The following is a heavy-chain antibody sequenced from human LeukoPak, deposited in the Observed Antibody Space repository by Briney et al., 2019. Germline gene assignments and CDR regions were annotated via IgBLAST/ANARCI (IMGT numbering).Heavy chain of an antibody. J-gene: IGHJ6*03. Sequence: SETLFLTCAVYGGSFSGYYWSWIRQPPAKGQEWIGEINHSGSTNYNPSLKSRVTISVDTSKNQFSLKLSSVTAADTAVYYCAREQRAYYYYYMDVWGKGTTVTVSS. D-gene: IGHD6-13*01. CDR3: AREQRAYYYYYMDV. CDR2: INHSGST. CDR1: GGSFSGYY. V-gene: IGHV4-34*01.